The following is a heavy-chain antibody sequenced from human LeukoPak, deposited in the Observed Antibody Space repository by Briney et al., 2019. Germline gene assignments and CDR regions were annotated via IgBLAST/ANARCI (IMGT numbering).Heavy chain of an antibody. V-gene: IGHV3-74*01. Sequence: GGSLRLSCAASGFTFSSYWMHWVRQAPGKGLVWVSRINSDGSSTSYADSVKGRFTISRDNAKNTLYLQMNSLRAEDTAIYYCAFPAHHWLVRGAFDIWGQGTMVTVSS. CDR2: INSDGSST. D-gene: IGHD6-19*01. CDR3: AFPAHHWLVRGAFDI. J-gene: IGHJ3*02. CDR1: GFTFSSYW.